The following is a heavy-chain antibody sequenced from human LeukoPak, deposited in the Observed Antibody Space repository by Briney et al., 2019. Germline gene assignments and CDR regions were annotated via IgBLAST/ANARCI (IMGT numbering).Heavy chain of an antibody. D-gene: IGHD6-19*01. V-gene: IGHV3-23*01. CDR1: GFTFSSYA. CDR2: ISGSGGST. J-gene: IGHJ6*02. Sequence: GGSLRLSCAASGFTFSSYAMSWVRQAPGKGLEWVSAISGSGGSTYYADSVKGRFTISRDNSKNTLYLQMNSLRAEDTAVYYCAKALLGYSSGWVGNRYYYYGMDVWGQGTTVTVFS. CDR3: AKALLGYSSGWVGNRYYYYGMDV.